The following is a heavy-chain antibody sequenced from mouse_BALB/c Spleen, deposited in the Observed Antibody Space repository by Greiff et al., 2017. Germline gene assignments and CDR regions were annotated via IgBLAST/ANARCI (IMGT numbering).Heavy chain of an antibody. Sequence: VQLKESGAELVKPGASVKLSCTASGFNIKDTYMHWVKQRPEQGLEWIGRIDPANGNTKYDPKFQGKATITADTSSNTAYLQLSSLTSEDTAVYYCARIYGNYGYYAMDYWGQGTSVTVSS. V-gene: IGHV14-3*02. CDR1: GFNIKDTY. D-gene: IGHD2-1*01. J-gene: IGHJ4*01. CDR3: ARIYGNYGYYAMDY. CDR2: IDPANGNT.